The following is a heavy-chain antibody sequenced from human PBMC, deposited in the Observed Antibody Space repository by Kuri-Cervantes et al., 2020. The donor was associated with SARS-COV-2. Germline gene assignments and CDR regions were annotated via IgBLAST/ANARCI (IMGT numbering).Heavy chain of an antibody. CDR2: IGTAGDT. CDR3: ARGDLGYCSGGSCYNWFDP. Sequence: GGSLRLSCAASGFTFSSYDMHWVRQANGKGLEWVSAIGTAGDTYYPGSVKGRFTISRENAKNSLYLQMNSLSAEDTAVYYCARGDLGYCSGGSCYNWFDPWGQGTLVTVSS. CDR1: GFTFSSYD. J-gene: IGHJ5*02. D-gene: IGHD2-15*01. V-gene: IGHV3-13*01.